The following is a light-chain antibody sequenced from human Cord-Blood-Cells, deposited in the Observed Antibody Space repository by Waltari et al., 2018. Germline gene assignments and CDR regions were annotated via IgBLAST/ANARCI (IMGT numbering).Light chain of an antibody. CDR3: QQSYSTSIT. Sequence: IQMTKSPSYPPASVGYRVTITCRASQSISSYLNWYQQKPGKAPKLLIYAASSLQSGVPSRFSGSGSGTDFTLTISSLQPEDFATYYCQQSYSTSITFGQGTRLEIK. V-gene: IGKV1-39*01. J-gene: IGKJ5*01. CDR2: AAS. CDR1: QSISSY.